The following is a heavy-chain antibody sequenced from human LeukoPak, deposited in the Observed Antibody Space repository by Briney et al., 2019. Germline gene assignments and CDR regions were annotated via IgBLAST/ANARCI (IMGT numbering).Heavy chain of an antibody. CDR1: GGSISSYY. CDR2: IYHSGST. V-gene: IGHV4-39*07. J-gene: IGHJ5*02. Sequence: SETLSLTCTVSGGSISSYYWGWIRQPPGKGLEWIGSIYHSGSTYYNPSLKSRVTISVDTSRNQFSLKLSSVTAADTAVYYCASHGAGSLYNWFDPWGQGTQVTVSS. D-gene: IGHD3-10*01. CDR3: ASHGAGSLYNWFDP.